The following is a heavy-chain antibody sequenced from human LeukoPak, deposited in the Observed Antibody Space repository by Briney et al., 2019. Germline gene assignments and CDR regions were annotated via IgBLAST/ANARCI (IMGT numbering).Heavy chain of an antibody. CDR2: INPNSGGT. V-gene: IGHV1-2*04. CDR3: AREFGYFDY. CDR1: GYTFTGYY. D-gene: IGHD3-22*01. J-gene: IGHJ4*02. Sequence: ASVKVSCKASGYTFTGYYMHWVRQAPGQGLEWMGWINPNSGGTSYAQKFQGWVTMTRVTSNRKAYMELNRLGSDYTGVYYCAREFGYFDYWGQGTLVTVSS.